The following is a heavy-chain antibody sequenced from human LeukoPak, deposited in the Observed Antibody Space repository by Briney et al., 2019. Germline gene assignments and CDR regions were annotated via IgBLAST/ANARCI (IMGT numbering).Heavy chain of an antibody. CDR2: ISNTGVAT. CDR1: GFIFSHYS. CDR3: VKSAGKDGYRDVLDI. J-gene: IGHJ3*02. V-gene: IGHV3-23*05. Sequence: GGSLRLSCAASGFIFSHYSMNWVRQAPGQGLEWISTISNTGVATYYADSVKGRFTISRDTFRNTLLLQMNSLRADDTAVYYCVKSAGKDGYRDVLDIWGQGTVVTVSS. D-gene: IGHD5-24*01.